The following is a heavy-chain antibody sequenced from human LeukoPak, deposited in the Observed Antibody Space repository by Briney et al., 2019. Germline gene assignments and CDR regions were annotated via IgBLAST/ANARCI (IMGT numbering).Heavy chain of an antibody. CDR1: GYTLTSYS. CDR2: IGVNNGNT. J-gene: IGHJ3*02. D-gene: IGHD1-7*01. Sequence: ASVKVSCKASGYTLTSYSISWVRQAPGQGLEWMGWIGVNNGNTNYAQKVQGRGTMTTDTSSNTAYMELRSLRSADTAVYYCARGREGNYDDFDIWGQGTMVTVYS. V-gene: IGHV1-18*01. CDR3: ARGREGNYDDFDI.